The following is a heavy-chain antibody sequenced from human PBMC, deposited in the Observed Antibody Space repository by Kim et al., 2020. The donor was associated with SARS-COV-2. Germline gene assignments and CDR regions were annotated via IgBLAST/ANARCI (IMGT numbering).Heavy chain of an antibody. J-gene: IGHJ4*02. CDR3: ARAREMATITSNFDY. CDR2: IYYSGST. CDR1: GGSISSGGYY. V-gene: IGHV4-31*03. D-gene: IGHD5-12*01. Sequence: SETLSLTCTVSGGSISSGGYYWSWIRQHPGKGLEWIGYIYYSGSTYYNPSLKSRVTISVDTSKNQFSLKLSSVTAADTAVYYCARAREMATITSNFDYWGQGTLVTVSS.